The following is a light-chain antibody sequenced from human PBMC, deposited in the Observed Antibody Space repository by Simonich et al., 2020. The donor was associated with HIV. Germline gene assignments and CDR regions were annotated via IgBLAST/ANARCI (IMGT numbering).Light chain of an antibody. J-gene: IGKJ2*01. Sequence: DIQMTQSPSSLSASVGDKVTVTCRASHTISNYLNWYQQKPGKAPQLLIYGASILQSGVPSMFSGRRSGTDFTLAISNLQPEDFATYYCQQSYSTPYTFGQGTKVEIK. CDR3: QQSYSTPYT. V-gene: IGKV1-39*01. CDR1: HTISNY. CDR2: GAS.